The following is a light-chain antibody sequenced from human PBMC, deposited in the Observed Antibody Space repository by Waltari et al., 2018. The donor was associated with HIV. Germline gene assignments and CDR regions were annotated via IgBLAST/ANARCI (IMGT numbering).Light chain of an antibody. Sequence: QSALTQPPSASGSPGQSVTLSCTGTHSDGGGYTSVSCYQQRPGKAPKLMIFEVIKRPSGVPDRFSGSKSGNTASLTVSGLQADDEADYYCGSFVGSNSHYVFGTGTKVTVL. CDR1: HSDGGGYTS. J-gene: IGLJ1*01. CDR2: EVI. V-gene: IGLV2-8*01. CDR3: GSFVGSNSHYV.